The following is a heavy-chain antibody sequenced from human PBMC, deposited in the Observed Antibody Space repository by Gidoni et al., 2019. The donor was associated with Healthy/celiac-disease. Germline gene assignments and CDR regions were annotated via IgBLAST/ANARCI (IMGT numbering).Heavy chain of an antibody. V-gene: IGHV1-69*01. J-gene: IGHJ4*02. D-gene: IGHD5-12*01. CDR2: IIPIFGTA. CDR3: ARREATIGYYYFDY. CDR1: GATFSSYA. Sequence: QVQLVQSGAEVQNPGSSVKVHSKASGATFSSYAISWVRQAPGQGLEWMGGIIPIFGTANYAQKFQGRVTITADESTSTAYMELSSLRSEDTAVYYCARREATIGYYYFDYWGQGTLVTVSS.